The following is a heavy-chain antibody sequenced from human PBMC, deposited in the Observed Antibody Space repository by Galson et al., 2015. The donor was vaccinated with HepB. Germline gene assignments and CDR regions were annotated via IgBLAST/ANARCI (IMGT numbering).Heavy chain of an antibody. CDR3: AREQYDIVVVPAAMVSPPTI. V-gene: IGHV3-33*01. D-gene: IGHD2-2*01. CDR2: IWYDGSNK. Sequence: SLRLSCAASGFTFSSYGMHWVRQAPGKGLEWVAVIWYDGSNKYYADSVKGRFTISRDNSKNTLYLQMNSLRAEDTAVYYCAREQYDIVVVPAAMVSPPTIWGQGTMVTVSS. CDR1: GFTFSSYG. J-gene: IGHJ3*02.